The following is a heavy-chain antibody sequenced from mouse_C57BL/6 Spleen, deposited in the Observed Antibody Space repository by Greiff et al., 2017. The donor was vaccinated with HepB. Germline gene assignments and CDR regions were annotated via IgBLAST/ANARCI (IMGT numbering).Heavy chain of an antibody. J-gene: IGHJ4*01. Sequence: VQLQQSGPELVKPGASVKISCKASGYAFSSSWMNWVKQRPGKGLEWIGRIYPGDGDTNYNGKFKGKATLTADKSSSTAYMQLSSLTSEDSAVYVCAREGGLRPSMDYWGQGTSVTVSS. CDR2: IYPGDGDT. D-gene: IGHD2-4*01. CDR3: AREGGLRPSMDY. V-gene: IGHV1-82*01. CDR1: GYAFSSSW.